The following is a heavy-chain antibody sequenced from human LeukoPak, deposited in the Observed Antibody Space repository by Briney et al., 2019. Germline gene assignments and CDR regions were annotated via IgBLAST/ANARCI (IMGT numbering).Heavy chain of an antibody. D-gene: IGHD5-18*01. J-gene: IGHJ3*02. CDR2: IKQDGSEK. Sequence: PGGSLRLSCAASGFTFSSYWMSWVRQAPGKGLEWVANIKQDGSEKYYVDSVKGRFTISRDNSKNTLYLQMNSLRAEDTAVYYCARGIPFFGYSYGSDAFDIWGQGTMVTVSS. V-gene: IGHV3-7*01. CDR1: GFTFSSYW. CDR3: ARGIPFFGYSYGSDAFDI.